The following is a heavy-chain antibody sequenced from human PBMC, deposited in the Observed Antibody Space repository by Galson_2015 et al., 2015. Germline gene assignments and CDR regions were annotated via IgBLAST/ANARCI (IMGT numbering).Heavy chain of an antibody. V-gene: IGHV3-7*03. Sequence: SLRLSCAASGFTFSSYWMTWVRQAPGKGLEWLANIKQDGSQIFYVDSVKGRFTISRDNAKSSLYLQMNSLRAEDTAVYYCARHGGGSGWLMGYWGQGTLVTVSS. CDR2: IKQDGSQI. CDR1: GFTFSSYW. J-gene: IGHJ4*02. D-gene: IGHD6-19*01. CDR3: ARHGGGSGWLMGY.